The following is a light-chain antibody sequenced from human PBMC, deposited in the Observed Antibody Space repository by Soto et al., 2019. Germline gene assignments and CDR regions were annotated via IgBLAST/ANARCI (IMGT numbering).Light chain of an antibody. CDR3: QQYNSSPFT. CDR2: GSS. V-gene: IGKV3-20*01. Sequence: EIVLTQSPGTLSLSPGERATLSCRASQSVSSSYLSWYQQKPGQAPRLLIYGSSSRATGIPARFSGSGSGTDFTLTISRLEPEDFAVYYCQQYNSSPFTFGPGTKVDIK. CDR1: QSVSSSY. J-gene: IGKJ3*01.